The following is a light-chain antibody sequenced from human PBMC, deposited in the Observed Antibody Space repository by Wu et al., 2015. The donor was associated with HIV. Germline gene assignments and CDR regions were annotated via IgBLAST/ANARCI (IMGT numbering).Light chain of an antibody. CDR2: GAS. J-gene: IGKJ1*01. CDR1: QSISNNF. V-gene: IGKV3-20*01. CDR3: QQYGNSPWT. Sequence: EIVLTQFPGTLSLSPGERAILSCRASQSISNNFLAWYQQNPGQPPRLLIYGASTTTTDIPDRFRGSGSGTEFTLTITRLEPEDFAEYYCQQYGNSPWTFGQGTKVEXK.